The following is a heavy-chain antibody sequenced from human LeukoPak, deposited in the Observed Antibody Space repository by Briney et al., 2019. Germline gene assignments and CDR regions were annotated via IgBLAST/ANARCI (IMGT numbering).Heavy chain of an antibody. D-gene: IGHD3-10*01. J-gene: IGHJ4*02. CDR3: ARGSRGVTMVRGVIITQYYFDY. Sequence: ASVKVSCKASGYTFTSYDINWVRQATGQGLEWMGWMNPNSGNTGYAQKFQGRVTMTRNTSISTAYMEMSSLRSEDTAVYYCARGSRGVTMVRGVIITQYYFDYWGQGTLVTVSS. CDR2: MNPNSGNT. V-gene: IGHV1-8*01. CDR1: GYTFTSYD.